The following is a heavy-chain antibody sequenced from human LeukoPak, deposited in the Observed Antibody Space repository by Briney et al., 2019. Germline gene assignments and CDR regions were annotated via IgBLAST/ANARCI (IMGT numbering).Heavy chain of an antibody. Sequence: GGSLRLSCAVSGFTFSDYYMSWVRQAPGKGLEWVAVISYDGSNKYYADSVKGRFTISRDNSKNTLYLQMNSLRAEDTAVYYCARDSSERDSGSYPSNFDYWGQGTLVTVSS. CDR3: ARDSSERDSGSYPSNFDY. D-gene: IGHD1-26*01. CDR1: GFTFSDYY. J-gene: IGHJ4*02. V-gene: IGHV3-30-3*01. CDR2: ISYDGSNK.